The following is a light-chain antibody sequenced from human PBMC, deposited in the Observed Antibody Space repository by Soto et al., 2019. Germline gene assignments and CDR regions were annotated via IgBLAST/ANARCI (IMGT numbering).Light chain of an antibody. V-gene: IGKV3-20*01. CDR2: GAS. Sequence: EIVLTQSPGTVSLSPGERATLSCRASQSVSSRNLAWYRQKPGQAPSLLIFGASNRATGIPDRFSGSGAGTDFTLTIRRLEPEDCAVYYCLRYGDSPPANTFGQGTKLEIK. CDR3: LRYGDSPPANT. J-gene: IGKJ2*01. CDR1: QSVSSRN.